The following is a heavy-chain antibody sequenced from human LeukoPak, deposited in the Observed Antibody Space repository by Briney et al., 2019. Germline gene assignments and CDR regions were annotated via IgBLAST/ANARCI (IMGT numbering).Heavy chain of an antibody. V-gene: IGHV4-59*01. D-gene: IGHD1-26*01. Sequence: PSETLSLTCTVSGGSISSYYWSWIRQPPGKGLEWIGYIYYGGSTNYNPSLKSRVTISVDTSKNQFSLKLSSVTAADTAVYYCASRPDSGIPWGQGTLVTVSS. CDR2: IYYGGST. CDR3: ASRPDSGIP. J-gene: IGHJ4*02. CDR1: GGSISSYY.